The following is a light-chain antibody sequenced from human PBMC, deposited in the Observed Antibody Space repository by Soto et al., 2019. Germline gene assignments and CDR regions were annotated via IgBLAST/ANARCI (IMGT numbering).Light chain of an antibody. V-gene: IGKV3D-20*02. CDR3: QQRSNWPLIT. CDR1: QSVSNNY. CDR2: GAS. J-gene: IGKJ5*01. Sequence: EIVLTQSPGTLSLSPGERATLSRRASQSVSNNYLAWYQQKPGQAPRLLIYGASNRATGIPDRFSGSGSGTDFTLTISSLEPEDFAVYYCQQRSNWPLITFGQGTRLEIK.